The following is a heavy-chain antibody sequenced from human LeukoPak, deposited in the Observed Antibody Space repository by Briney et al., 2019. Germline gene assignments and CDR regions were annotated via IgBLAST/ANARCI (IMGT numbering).Heavy chain of an antibody. V-gene: IGHV3-7*05. CDR2: IKQDGSEK. CDR3: ARARLGGYYGYYFDY. J-gene: IGHJ4*02. CDR1: GFTFSNYW. D-gene: IGHD3-22*01. Sequence: GGSLRLSCAASGFTFSNYWMTWVRQAPGKGLEWVANIKQDGSEKYHVDSVKGRFTISRDNAKNSLYLQMNSLRAEDTAVYHCARARLGGYYGYYFDYWGQGSLVTVSS.